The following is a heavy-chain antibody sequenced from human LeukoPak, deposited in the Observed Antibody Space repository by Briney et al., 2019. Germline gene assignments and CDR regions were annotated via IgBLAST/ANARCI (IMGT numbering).Heavy chain of an antibody. CDR3: ARATVTTVLYYFDY. D-gene: IGHD4-17*01. V-gene: IGHV3-20*01. CDR2: INWNGGGT. J-gene: IGHJ4*02. Sequence: GGSLRLSCATSGFTFDDYGMSWVRQAPGKGLEWVSGINWNGGGTGYADSVKGRFTISRDNAKNSLYLQMNSLRAEDTALYHCARATVTTVLYYFDYWGQGTLVTVSS. CDR1: GFTFDDYG.